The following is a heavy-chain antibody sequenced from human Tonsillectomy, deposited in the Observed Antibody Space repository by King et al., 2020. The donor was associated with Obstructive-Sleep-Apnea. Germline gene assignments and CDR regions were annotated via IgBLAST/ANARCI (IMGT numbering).Heavy chain of an antibody. V-gene: IGHV3-30*04. D-gene: IGHD1-26*01. CDR3: ARDRISGGYSVRGMDV. CDR1: GFTFSNYA. CDR2: ISYDGVNK. J-gene: IGHJ6*02. Sequence: VQLVESGGGVVQPGRSLRLSCAASGFTFSNYAMHWVRQAPGKGLEWVAVISYDGVNKFYADSVKGRFTISRYNSKNTLWLQMDSLRAEDTAVYYCARDRISGGYSVRGMDVWGQGTTVTVSS.